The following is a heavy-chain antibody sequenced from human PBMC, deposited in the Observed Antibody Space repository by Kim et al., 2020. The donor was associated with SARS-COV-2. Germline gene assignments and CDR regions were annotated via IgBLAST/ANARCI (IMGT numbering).Heavy chain of an antibody. CDR3: TTGSGAAAGPPFDY. V-gene: IGHV3-15*01. D-gene: IGHD6-13*01. J-gene: IGHJ4*02. Sequence: AEPVKDRFTISRDDSKSTLYLQMSSLKTEDTAVYYCTTGSGAAAGPPFDYWGQGTLVTVSS.